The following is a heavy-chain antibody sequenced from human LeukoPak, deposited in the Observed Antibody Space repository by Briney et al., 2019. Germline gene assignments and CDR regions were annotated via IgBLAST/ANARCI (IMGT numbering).Heavy chain of an antibody. CDR3: ARSSDYVFDH. V-gene: IGHV5-51*01. D-gene: IGHD4-17*01. CDR2: VYPGDSDT. Sequence: GESLKISCKGSGYNFAAYWIGWVRQMPGKGLEWMGVVYPGDSDTRYSPSFQGQVTISADESISTAYLQWSSLKASDTAMYYCARSSDYVFDHWGQGTLVTVSS. J-gene: IGHJ4*02. CDR1: GYNFAAYW.